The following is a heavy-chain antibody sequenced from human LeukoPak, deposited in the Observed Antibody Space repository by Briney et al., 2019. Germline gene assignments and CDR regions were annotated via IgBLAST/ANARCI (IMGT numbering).Heavy chain of an antibody. CDR2: INHSGST. D-gene: IGHD5-12*01. J-gene: IGHJ4*02. CDR3: ARGPMATELDY. CDR1: GGSFSGYY. V-gene: IGHV4-34*01. Sequence: TSETLSLTCAVYGGSFSGYYWSWIRQPPGKGLEWIGEINHSGSTNYNPSLKSRVTISVDTSKNQFSLKLSSVTAADTAVYYCARGPMATELDYWGQGTLVTVSS.